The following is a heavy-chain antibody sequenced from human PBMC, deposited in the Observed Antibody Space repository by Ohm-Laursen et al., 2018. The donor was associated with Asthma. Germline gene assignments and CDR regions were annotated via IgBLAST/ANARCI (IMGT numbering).Heavy chain of an antibody. J-gene: IGHJ3*02. CDR2: IYNGGST. CDR3: VRAHSGSYSYAFDI. CDR1: GITVSVNY. Sequence: SLRLSCAASGITVSVNYMSWVRQAPGKGLEWVPVIYNGGSTYHADSVRGRFTIFRDNSKNTLYLQMNSLRGEDTAVYYCVRAHSGSYSYAFDIWGQGTVVTVSS. V-gene: IGHV3-53*01. D-gene: IGHD1-26*01.